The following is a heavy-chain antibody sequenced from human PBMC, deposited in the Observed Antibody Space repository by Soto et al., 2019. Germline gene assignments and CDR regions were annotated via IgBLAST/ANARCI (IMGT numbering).Heavy chain of an antibody. CDR3: AKFCNPDETRESLPDFWEE. D-gene: IGHD1-26*01. CDR2: LSGGGGTR. J-gene: IGHJ4*02. CDR1: GFIFSNYA. Sequence: EVQLLDSGGGWVQPGGSLRLYCAASGFIFSNYAMRWVRHAPGKGLEWASVLSGGGGTRYYADSVKGRFTISRDNSKKTLYLQMDSPRAEDSAVYYCAKFCNPDETRESLPDFWEEWGQGTLFTVFS. V-gene: IGHV3-23*01.